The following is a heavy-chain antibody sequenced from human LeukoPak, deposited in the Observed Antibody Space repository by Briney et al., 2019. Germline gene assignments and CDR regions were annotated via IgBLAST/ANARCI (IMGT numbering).Heavy chain of an antibody. D-gene: IGHD6-13*01. Sequence: PGGSLRLSCAASGFTFSSYAMHWVRQAPGKGLEWVAVISYDGSNKYYADSVKGRFTISRDNSKNTLYLQMNSLRAADTAVYSCARRDSSSWYEDAFDIWGQGTMVTVSS. CDR2: ISYDGSNK. CDR1: GFTFSSYA. CDR3: ARRDSSSWYEDAFDI. V-gene: IGHV3-30-3*01. J-gene: IGHJ3*02.